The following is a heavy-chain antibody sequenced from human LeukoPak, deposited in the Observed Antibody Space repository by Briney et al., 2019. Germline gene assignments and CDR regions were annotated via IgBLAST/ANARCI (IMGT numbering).Heavy chain of an antibody. CDR3: ARGLTYYDFWSGIR. V-gene: IGHV4-61*02. CDR1: GGSISSGSYY. D-gene: IGHD3-3*01. J-gene: IGHJ4*02. Sequence: SETLSLTCTVSGGSISSGSYYWSWIRQPAGKGLEWIGRIYTSGSTNYNPSLKSRVTISVDTSKNQFSLKLSSVTAADTAVYYCARGLTYYDFWSGIRWGQGTLVTVSS. CDR2: IYTSGST.